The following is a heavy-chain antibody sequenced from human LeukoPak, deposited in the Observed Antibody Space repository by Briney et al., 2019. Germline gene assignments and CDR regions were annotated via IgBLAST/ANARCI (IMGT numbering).Heavy chain of an antibody. Sequence: GRSLRLSCAASGFTFSSYGMHWVRQAPGKGLEWVAVISYDGSNKYYADSVKGRFTISRDNSKNTLYLQMNSLRAEDTAVYYCARDDPFIDYWGQGTLVTVSS. J-gene: IGHJ4*02. V-gene: IGHV3-30*03. CDR1: GFTFSSYG. CDR3: ARDDPFIDY. CDR2: ISYDGSNK.